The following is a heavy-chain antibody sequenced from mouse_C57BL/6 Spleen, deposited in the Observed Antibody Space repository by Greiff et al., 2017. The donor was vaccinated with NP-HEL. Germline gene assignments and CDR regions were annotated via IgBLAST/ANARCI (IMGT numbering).Heavy chain of an antibody. Sequence: QVQLKQSGPELVKPGASVKISCKASGYAFSSAWMNWVKQRPGKGLEWIGRIYPGDGDTNYNGKFKGTATLTADKSSSTPYMQLSSLTSEDSAVYFCARQSRTSYYFDYWGQGTTLTVSS. V-gene: IGHV1-82*01. J-gene: IGHJ2*01. CDR3: ARQSRTSYYFDY. CDR2: IYPGDGDT. D-gene: IGHD1-1*01. CDR1: GYAFSSAW.